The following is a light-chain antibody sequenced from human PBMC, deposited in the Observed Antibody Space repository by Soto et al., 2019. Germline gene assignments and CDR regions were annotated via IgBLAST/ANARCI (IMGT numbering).Light chain of an antibody. V-gene: IGKV1-33*01. Sequence: EIPVPQKHSTPSASVGDRVTITCQASQDISDNLNWYQQKQGKAPKVVISDASNLEGEVPSRFSGSGSGTHFIFTISSLRPEDIGTYYCQQYDNLLITSCHGTRLAI. J-gene: IGKJ5*01. CDR3: QQYDNLLIT. CDR2: DAS. CDR1: QDISDN.